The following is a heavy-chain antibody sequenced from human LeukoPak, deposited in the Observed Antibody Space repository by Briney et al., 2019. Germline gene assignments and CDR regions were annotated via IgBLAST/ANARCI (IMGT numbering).Heavy chain of an antibody. CDR2: INPNSGGT. Sequence: GASVKVSCKASGYTFTGYYMHWVRQAPGQGLEWMGWINPNSGGTNYAQKFQGRVTMTRDTSISTAYMELSRLRSDDTAVYYCARVEEYSYSNALDYWGQGTLVTVSS. J-gene: IGHJ4*02. CDR1: GYTFTGYY. CDR3: ARVEEYSYSNALDY. D-gene: IGHD5-18*01. V-gene: IGHV1-2*02.